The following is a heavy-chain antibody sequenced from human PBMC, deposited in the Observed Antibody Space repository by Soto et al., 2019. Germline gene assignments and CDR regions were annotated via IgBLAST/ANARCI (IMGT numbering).Heavy chain of an antibody. V-gene: IGHV3-33*01. Sequence: LRLSFAASGFTFSSYGMHWVRQAPGKGLEWVAVIWYDGSNKYYADSVKGRFTISRDNSKNTLYLQMNSLRAEDTAVYYCARDRLIVVVPAAKGFYYYYYGMDVWGQGTTVTVSS. CDR1: GFTFSSYG. CDR3: ARDRLIVVVPAAKGFYYYYYGMDV. CDR2: IWYDGSNK. D-gene: IGHD2-2*01. J-gene: IGHJ6*02.